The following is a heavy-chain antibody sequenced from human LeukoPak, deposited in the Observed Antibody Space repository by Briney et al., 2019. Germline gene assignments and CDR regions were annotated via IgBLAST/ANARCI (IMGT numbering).Heavy chain of an antibody. D-gene: IGHD3-9*01. V-gene: IGHV4-34*01. Sequence: SETLSLTCAVYGGSFSGYYWSWIRQPPGKGLEWIGEIYHSGSTNYNPSLKSRVTISVDKSKNQFSLELSSVTAADTAVYYCARGEGILRYFDWSKNSHYYFDYWGQGTLVTVSS. J-gene: IGHJ4*02. CDR2: IYHSGST. CDR3: ARGEGILRYFDWSKNSHYYFDY. CDR1: GGSFSGYY.